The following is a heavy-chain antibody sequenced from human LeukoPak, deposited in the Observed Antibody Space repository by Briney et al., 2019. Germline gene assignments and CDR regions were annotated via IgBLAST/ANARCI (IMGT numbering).Heavy chain of an antibody. V-gene: IGHV4-30-4*08. J-gene: IGHJ4*02. CDR1: GFTFSDYY. D-gene: IGHD1-14*01. Sequence: LRLSCAASGFTFSDYYTSWIRQPPGKGLEWIGYIYYSGSTYYNPSLKSRVTISVDTSKNQFSLKLSSVTAADTAVYYCARDLGSGGFDYWGQGTLVTVSS. CDR2: IYYSGST. CDR3: ARDLGSGGFDY.